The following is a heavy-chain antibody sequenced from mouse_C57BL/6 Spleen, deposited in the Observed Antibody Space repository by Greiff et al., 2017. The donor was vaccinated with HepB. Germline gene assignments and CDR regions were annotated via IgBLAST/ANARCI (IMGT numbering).Heavy chain of an antibody. V-gene: IGHV1-42*01. Sequence: VQLKESGPELVKPGASVKISCKASGYSFTGYYMNWVKQSPEKSLEWIGEINPSTGGTTYNQKFKAKATLTVDKSSSTAYMQLKSLTSEDSAVYYCARGGGSSSYWYFDVWGTGTTVTVSS. CDR2: INPSTGGT. D-gene: IGHD1-1*01. J-gene: IGHJ1*03. CDR3: ARGGGSSSYWYFDV. CDR1: GYSFTGYY.